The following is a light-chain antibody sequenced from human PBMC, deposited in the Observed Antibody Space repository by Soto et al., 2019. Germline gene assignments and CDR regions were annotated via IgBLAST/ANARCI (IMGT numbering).Light chain of an antibody. CDR1: QTINSY. Sequence: DIQMTQSPSSLSASVGDRVTITCRASQTINSYLNWYQQKPGKAPNLLISAASSLQSGVPSRFSGSGSGTDFTLTISSLQPEDFANYYCQQSYSTPGTFGQGTKVEIK. CDR3: QQSYSTPGT. J-gene: IGKJ1*01. V-gene: IGKV1-39*01. CDR2: AAS.